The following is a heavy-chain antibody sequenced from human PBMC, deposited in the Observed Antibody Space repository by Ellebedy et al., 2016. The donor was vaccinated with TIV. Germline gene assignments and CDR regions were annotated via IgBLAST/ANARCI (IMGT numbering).Heavy chain of an antibody. Sequence: GESLKISXAASGFTFSSYSMSWVRQAPGEGLEWVSSIGSSGSNTYYADSVKGRFTISRDNSRNTVFLRMDSLRADDTAVYYCAKAQGSSSFFDYWGQGTLVTVSS. J-gene: IGHJ4*02. CDR3: AKAQGSSSFFDY. CDR1: GFTFSSYS. CDR2: IGSSGSNT. V-gene: IGHV3-23*01. D-gene: IGHD6-6*01.